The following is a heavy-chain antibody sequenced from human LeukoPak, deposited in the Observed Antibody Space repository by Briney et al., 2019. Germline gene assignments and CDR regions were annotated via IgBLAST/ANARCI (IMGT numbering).Heavy chain of an antibody. CDR3: ARSSTSSWPTGYNWFDP. CDR1: AGSISSYY. Sequence: SETLSLTCTVSAGSISSYYWTWIRQPTGKGLEWIGRIYTSGSTNYNPSPKSRVTMSVDTSKNQFSLKLSSVTAADTAVYYCARSSTSSWPTGYNWFDPWGQGTLVTVSS. V-gene: IGHV4-4*07. J-gene: IGHJ5*02. D-gene: IGHD2-2*01. CDR2: IYTSGST.